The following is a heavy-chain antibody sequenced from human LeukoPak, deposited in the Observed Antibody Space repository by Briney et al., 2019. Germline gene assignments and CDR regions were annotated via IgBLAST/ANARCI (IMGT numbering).Heavy chain of an antibody. D-gene: IGHD2-2*01. J-gene: IGHJ5*02. CDR1: GYTFTGYY. CDR3: ARDWGVVPAALGPDP. Sequence: ASVKVSCTASGYTFTGYYMHWVRQAPGQGLEWMGWINPNSGGTNYAQKFQGRVTMTRDTSISTAYMELSRLRSDDTAVYYCARDWGVVPAALGPDPWGQGTLVTVSS. CDR2: INPNSGGT. V-gene: IGHV1-2*02.